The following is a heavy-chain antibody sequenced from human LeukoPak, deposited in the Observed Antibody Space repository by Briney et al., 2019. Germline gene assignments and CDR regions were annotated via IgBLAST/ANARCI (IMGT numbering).Heavy chain of an antibody. J-gene: IGHJ5*02. CDR2: INAGNGNT. V-gene: IGHV1-3*01. CDR3: ARDGKMATINPNWFDP. D-gene: IGHD5-24*01. CDR1: GYTFSSYF. Sequence: GASVKVSCKASGYTFSSYFMNWVRQAPGQGLEWMGWINAGNGNTKYSQKFQGRVAITRDTSASTAYMELSSLRSEDAAVYYCARDGKMATINPNWFDPWGQGTLVTVSS.